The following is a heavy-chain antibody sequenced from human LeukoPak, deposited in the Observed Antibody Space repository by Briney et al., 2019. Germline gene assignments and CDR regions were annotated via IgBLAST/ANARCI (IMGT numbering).Heavy chain of an antibody. CDR1: GYTFTGYY. Sequence: VASVKVSRKASGYTFTGYYMHWVRQAPGQGLDWMGGINPNSGDTNYARKFQGRITMTRDTSISTAYMELSRLRTDAADLYSCASASCTNRVCYVFAPWGPGTLVTVSS. D-gene: IGHD2-8*01. CDR3: ASASCTNRVCYVFAP. V-gene: IGHV1-2*02. CDR2: INPNSGDT. J-gene: IGHJ5*02.